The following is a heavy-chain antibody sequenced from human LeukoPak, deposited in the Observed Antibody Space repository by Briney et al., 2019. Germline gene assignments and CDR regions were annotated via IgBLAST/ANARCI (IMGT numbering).Heavy chain of an antibody. J-gene: IGHJ6*03. D-gene: IGHD2-15*01. CDR2: IYYSGST. Sequence: SETLSLACTVSGGSISSCYWSWIRQPPGKGLEWIGYIYYSGSTNYNPSLKSRVTISVDTSKNQFSLKLTSVTAADTAVYYCARTMEGYCSGGSCYQYSYYMDVWGKGTTVTVSS. V-gene: IGHV4-59*01. CDR3: ARTMEGYCSGGSCYQYSYYMDV. CDR1: GGSISSCY.